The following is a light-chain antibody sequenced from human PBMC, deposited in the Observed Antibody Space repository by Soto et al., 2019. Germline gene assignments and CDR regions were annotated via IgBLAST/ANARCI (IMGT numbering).Light chain of an antibody. CDR1: SSNLGAPYD. Sequence: QSVLAQPPSESGAPGQTVIISCSGSSSNLGAPYDVNWFRQLPGTVPRLLIYGNNNRPSGVPNRFSGSKSGTSASLAITGLQAEDEADYYCQSYDSSLSGYVFGTGTKVTLL. J-gene: IGLJ1*01. CDR3: QSYDSSLSGYV. V-gene: IGLV1-40*01. CDR2: GNN.